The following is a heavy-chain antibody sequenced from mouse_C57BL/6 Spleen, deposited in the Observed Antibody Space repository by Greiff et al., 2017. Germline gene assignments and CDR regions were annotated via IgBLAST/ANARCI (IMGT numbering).Heavy chain of an antibody. CDR2: INPYNGGT. CDR1: GYTFTDYY. Sequence: EVQLQESGPVLVKPGASVKMSCKASGYTFTDYYMNWVKQSHGKSLEWIGVINPYNGGTSYNQKFKGKATLTVDKSSSTAYMELNSLTSEDSAVYYCARNYGSSLYYAMDYWGQGTSVTVSS. D-gene: IGHD1-1*01. CDR3: ARNYGSSLYYAMDY. J-gene: IGHJ4*01. V-gene: IGHV1-19*01.